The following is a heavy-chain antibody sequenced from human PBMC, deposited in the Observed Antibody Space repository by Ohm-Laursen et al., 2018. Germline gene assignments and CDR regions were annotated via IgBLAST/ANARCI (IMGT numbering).Heavy chain of an antibody. J-gene: IGHJ4*02. CDR1: GFSLNTREIC. CDR2: INWDDDK. CDR3: AREYRSSSIDH. D-gene: IGHD6-6*01. V-gene: IGHV2-70*11. Sequence: TQTLTLTCTFSGFSLNTREICVSWIRQPPGTALEWLARINWDDDKYYSTSLKTRLTISKDTSKNQVVLTMTNMDPVDTATYFCAREYRSSSIDHWGQGTLVTVSS.